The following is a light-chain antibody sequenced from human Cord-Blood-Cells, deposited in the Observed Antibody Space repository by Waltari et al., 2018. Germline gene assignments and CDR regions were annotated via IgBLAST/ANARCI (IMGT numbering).Light chain of an antibody. Sequence: QSALTQPASVSGSPGQSITISCPGTSSDVGGYNYVSWYQQHPGKAPKLMIYEVSNLPSGVSNRFSGSKSGNTASLTISGLQAEDEADYYCSSYTSSSTLVFGGGTKLTVL. CDR3: SSYTSSSTLV. CDR1: SSDVGGYNY. V-gene: IGLV2-14*01. J-gene: IGLJ2*01. CDR2: EVS.